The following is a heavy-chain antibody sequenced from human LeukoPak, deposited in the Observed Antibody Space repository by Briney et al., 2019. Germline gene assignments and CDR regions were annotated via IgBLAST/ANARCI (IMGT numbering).Heavy chain of an antibody. CDR3: ARDSVAAAGRCLDV. CDR1: GGTFSSYA. V-gene: IGHV1-69*05. J-gene: IGHJ6*04. CDR2: IIPIFGTA. Sequence: SVKVSCKASGGTFSSYANSWVRQAPGQGLEWMGGIIPIFGTANYAQKFQGRVTITTDESTSTAYMELSSLRSEDTAVYYCARDSVAAAGRCLDVWGKGTTVTVSS. D-gene: IGHD6-13*01.